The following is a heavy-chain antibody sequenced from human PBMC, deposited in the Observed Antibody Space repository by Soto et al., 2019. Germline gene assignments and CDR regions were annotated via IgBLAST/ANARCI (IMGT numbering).Heavy chain of an antibody. J-gene: IGHJ5*02. Sequence: ESGGGVVQPGRSLRLSCAASGFTFSSYGMHWVRQAPGKGLEWVAVIWYDGSNKYYADSVKGRFTISRDNSKNTLYLQMNSLRAEDTAVYYCARDHGRGSPPSNWFDPWGQGTLVTVSS. CDR3: ARDHGRGSPPSNWFDP. CDR1: GFTFSSYG. V-gene: IGHV3-33*01. CDR2: IWYDGSNK. D-gene: IGHD5-12*01.